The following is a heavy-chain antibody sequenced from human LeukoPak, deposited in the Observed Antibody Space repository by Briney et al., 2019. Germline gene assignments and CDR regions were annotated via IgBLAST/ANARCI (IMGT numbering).Heavy chain of an antibody. CDR1: GFTFSSYA. CDR2: ISGSGGST. D-gene: IGHD2-15*01. Sequence: HSGGSLRLSCAASGFTFSSYAMSWVRQAPGKGLEWVSAISGSGGSTYYADSVKGRFTISRDNSKNTLYQQMNSLRAEDTAVYYCAKPPAGSYCSARSCGYYYYMDVWGKGTTVTVSS. J-gene: IGHJ6*03. CDR3: AKPPAGSYCSARSCGYYYYMDV. V-gene: IGHV3-23*01.